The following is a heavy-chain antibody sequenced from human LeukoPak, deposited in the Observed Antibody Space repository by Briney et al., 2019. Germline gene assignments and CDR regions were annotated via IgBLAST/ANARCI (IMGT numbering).Heavy chain of an antibody. D-gene: IGHD5-12*01. V-gene: IGHV3-23*01. CDR3: AKVQYSGYDMTFDS. CDR2: IGGSGATT. CDR1: GFTFSSYA. Sequence: GGSLRLSCAVSGFTFSSYAMSWVRQAPGKGLEWVSAIGGSGATTHYADSVKGRFTIARDNSKNTLYLQMHSLRAEDTAVYYCAKVQYSGYDMTFDSWGQGTLVTVSS. J-gene: IGHJ4*02.